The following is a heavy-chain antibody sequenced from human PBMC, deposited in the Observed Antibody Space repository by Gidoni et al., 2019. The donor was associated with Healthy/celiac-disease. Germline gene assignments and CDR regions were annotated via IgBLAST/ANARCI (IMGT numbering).Heavy chain of an antibody. CDR2: ISAYNGNT. D-gene: IGHD2-8*01. V-gene: IGHV1-18*01. CDR1: GYTFPSYG. CDR3: ARDLKDIVLMVYAIEGAWFDP. J-gene: IGHJ5*02. Sequence: QVQLVQSGAEVKKPGASVKVSCKASGYTFPSYGISWVRQAPGQGLEWMGWISAYNGNTNYAQKLQGRVTMTTDTSTSTAYMELRSLRSDDTAVYYCARDLKDIVLMVYAIEGAWFDPWGQGTLVTVSS.